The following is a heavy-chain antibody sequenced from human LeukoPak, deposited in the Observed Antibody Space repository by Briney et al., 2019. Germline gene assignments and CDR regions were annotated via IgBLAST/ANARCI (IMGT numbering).Heavy chain of an antibody. CDR1: GFTFGDYA. D-gene: IGHD6-19*01. J-gene: IGHJ4*02. V-gene: IGHV3-43*02. CDR2: IRGDGRTT. Sequence: GGSLRLSCAASGFTFGDYAMHWVRQAPGKGLEWVSLIRGDGRTTSYAGSVKGRFTISRDNSKNSLYLQMSSPRGEDTAMYYCAKDAVAGTWLHYWGQGTLVTVSS. CDR3: AKDAVAGTWLHY.